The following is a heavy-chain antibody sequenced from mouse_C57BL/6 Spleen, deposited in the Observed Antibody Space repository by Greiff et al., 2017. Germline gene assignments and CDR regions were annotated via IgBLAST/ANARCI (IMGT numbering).Heavy chain of an antibody. J-gene: IGHJ2*01. CDR2: IDPETGGT. CDR3: TRRESTYYFDY. V-gene: IGHV1-15*01. CDR1: GYTFTDYE. Sequence: QVQLQQPGAELVRPGASVTLSCKASGYTFTDYEMHWVKQTPVHGLEWIGAIDPETGGTAYNQKFKGKAILTADKSSSTAYMELRSLTSEDSAVYYCTRRESTYYFDYWGQGTTLTVSS.